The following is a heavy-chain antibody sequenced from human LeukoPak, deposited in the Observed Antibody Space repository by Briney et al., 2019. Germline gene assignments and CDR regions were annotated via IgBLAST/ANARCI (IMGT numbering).Heavy chain of an antibody. CDR2: IYHSGST. CDR1: PSSITTGYS. J-gene: IGHJ4*02. Sequence: PSETLSLTCTVSPSSITTGYSWAWIRQSPGKGLEWIGTIYHSGSTYYNPSLNSRVTISVDTSKNQFSLKLNSLTAADPAVYFCARRHLWTDLGYFDYWGQGTLVTVSS. D-gene: IGHD1-1*01. CDR3: ARRHLWTDLGYFDY. V-gene: IGHV4-38-2*02.